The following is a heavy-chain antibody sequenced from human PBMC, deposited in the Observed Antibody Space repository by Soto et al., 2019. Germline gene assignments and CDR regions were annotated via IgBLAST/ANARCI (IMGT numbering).Heavy chain of an antibody. D-gene: IGHD6-6*01. CDR1: GFTFSSYS. CDR3: ARDLDPEYSSSSGAFAI. Sequence: GSLSLSCAASGFTFSSYSMNWVRQAPGKGLEWVSSSSSSSSYIYYADSVKSRLTISRDNAKNSLYLQMNSLRAEDTAVYYCARDLDPEYSSSSGAFAIWGQETMVTVSS. CDR2: SSSSSSYI. J-gene: IGHJ3*02. V-gene: IGHV3-21*01.